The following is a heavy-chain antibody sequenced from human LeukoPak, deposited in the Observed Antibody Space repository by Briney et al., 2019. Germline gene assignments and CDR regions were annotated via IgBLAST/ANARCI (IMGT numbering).Heavy chain of an antibody. Sequence: GGSLRLSCAASGFTFSSYWMSWVRQAPGKGLEWVANIKQDGSEKYYVDSVKGRFTISRDNAKNSLYLQMNSLRAEDTALYYCAKDMGGYSGYVKATRYAFDIWGQGTMVTVSS. CDR1: GFTFSSYW. J-gene: IGHJ3*02. CDR2: IKQDGSEK. V-gene: IGHV3-7*03. D-gene: IGHD5-12*01. CDR3: AKDMGGYSGYVKATRYAFDI.